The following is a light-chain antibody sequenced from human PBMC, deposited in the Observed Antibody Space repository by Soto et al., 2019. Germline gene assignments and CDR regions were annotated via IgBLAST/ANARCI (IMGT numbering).Light chain of an antibody. CDR2: AAS. CDR1: QGISSY. Sequence: DIQLTQSPSFLSASVGDRVTITCRASQGISSYLAWYQQKPGKAPKVLIYAASTLQSGVPSRFSGSGSGTEFTLTISSLQPEDFATYFCQQLNSFPITFGQGTRLEIK. CDR3: QQLNSFPIT. J-gene: IGKJ5*01. V-gene: IGKV1-9*01.